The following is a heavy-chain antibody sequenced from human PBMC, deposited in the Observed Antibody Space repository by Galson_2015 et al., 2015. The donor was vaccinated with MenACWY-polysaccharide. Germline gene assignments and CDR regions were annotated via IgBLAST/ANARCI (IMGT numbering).Heavy chain of an antibody. J-gene: IGHJ4*02. D-gene: IGHD1-26*01. V-gene: IGHV3-23*01. CDR2: ISSSGGTT. CDR1: GLTLSNHV. CDR3: AKDTGSSPNDF. Sequence: RLSCAASGLTLSNHVMNWVRQAPGKGLEWVSTISSSGGTTYYADSVKGRFTISRDNSKNTLYLQMNSLRAEDTAVYYCAKDTGSSPNDFWGQGTLVTVSS.